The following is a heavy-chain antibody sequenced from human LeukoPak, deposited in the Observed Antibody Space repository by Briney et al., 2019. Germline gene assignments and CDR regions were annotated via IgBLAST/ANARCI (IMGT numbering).Heavy chain of an antibody. CDR1: GFTFSSYA. Sequence: GRSLRLPCAASGFTFSSYAMHWVRQAPGKGLEWVAVISYDGSNKYYADSVKGRFTISRDNSKNTLYLQMNSLRAEDTAVYYCAREWQQLGYDAFDIWGQGTMVTVSS. CDR3: AREWQQLGYDAFDI. J-gene: IGHJ3*02. D-gene: IGHD6-13*01. CDR2: ISYDGSNK. V-gene: IGHV3-30-3*01.